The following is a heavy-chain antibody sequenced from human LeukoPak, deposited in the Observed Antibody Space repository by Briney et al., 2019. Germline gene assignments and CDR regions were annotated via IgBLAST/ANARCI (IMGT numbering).Heavy chain of an antibody. CDR2: INHSGST. CDR3: ATFLYGSGSYSGNDDAFDI. Sequence: SETLSLTCAVYGGSFSGYYWSWIRQPPGKGLEWIGEINHSGSTNYNPSLKSRVTIPVDTSKNQFSLKLSSVTAADTAVYYCATFLYGSGSYSGNDDAFDIWGQGTMVTVSS. V-gene: IGHV4-34*01. J-gene: IGHJ3*02. D-gene: IGHD3-10*01. CDR1: GGSFSGYY.